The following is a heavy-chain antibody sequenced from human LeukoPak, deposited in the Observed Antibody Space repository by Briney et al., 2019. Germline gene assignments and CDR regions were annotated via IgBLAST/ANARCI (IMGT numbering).Heavy chain of an antibody. CDR3: ARGVVATAMDY. CDR2: ITTNGGST. J-gene: IGHJ4*02. V-gene: IGHV3-64*02. CDR1: GFTFSSFT. D-gene: IGHD2-21*02. Sequence: PGGSLRLSCAASGFTFSSFTMHWVRLAPGEGLEYVSAITTNGGSTYYADSVKDRFTISRYNSKNTLYLQMGSLRAEDMAVYYCARGVVATAMDYWGQGTLVTVSS.